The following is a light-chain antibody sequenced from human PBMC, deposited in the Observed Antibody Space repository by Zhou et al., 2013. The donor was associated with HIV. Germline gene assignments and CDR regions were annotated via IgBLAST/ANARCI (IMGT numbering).Light chain of an antibody. CDR2: GAS. J-gene: IGKJ2*01. Sequence: EIVLTQSPATLSLSPGNTATLSCRASQSVSNYLAWYQQKSGQAPRLLVYGASSRATGIPDRFSGSGSGTDFTLTISRLEPEDFAVYFCQQYGSSPYTFGQGTKLEIK. CDR3: QQYGSSPYT. CDR1: QSVSNY. V-gene: IGKV3-20*01.